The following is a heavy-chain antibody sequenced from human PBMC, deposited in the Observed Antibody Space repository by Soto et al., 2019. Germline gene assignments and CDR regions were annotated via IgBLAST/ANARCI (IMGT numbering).Heavy chain of an antibody. V-gene: IGHV4-39*01. CDR1: GGSISATVYY. Sequence: SETLSLTCTVSGGSISATVYYWGWIRQPPGKGLEWIGSISYSGSTYYNPSLKSRVTISVDTSRNQFSLKLSSVTAADTAVYYCARHRGSPRYFDYWGQGTLVTVSS. J-gene: IGHJ4*02. D-gene: IGHD3-10*01. CDR2: ISYSGST. CDR3: ARHRGSPRYFDY.